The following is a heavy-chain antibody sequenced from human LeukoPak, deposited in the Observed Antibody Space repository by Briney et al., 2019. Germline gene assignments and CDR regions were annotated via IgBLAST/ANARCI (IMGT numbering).Heavy chain of an antibody. CDR1: GGSISSSSYY. J-gene: IGHJ5*02. D-gene: IGHD3-16*01. Sequence: PSETLSLTCTVSGGSISSSSYYWGWIRQPPGKGLEWIGSIYYSGSTYYNPSLKSRVTISVDTSKNQFSLKLSSVAAADTAVYYCARHGVWVGGHVRNWFDPWGQGTLVTVSS. CDR3: ARHGVWVGGHVRNWFDP. V-gene: IGHV4-39*01. CDR2: IYYSGST.